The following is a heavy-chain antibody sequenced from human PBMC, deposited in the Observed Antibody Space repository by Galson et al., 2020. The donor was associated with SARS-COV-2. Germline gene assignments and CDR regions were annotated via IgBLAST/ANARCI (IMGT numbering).Heavy chain of an antibody. Sequence: GESMKISCLISGFSVSANYWSWVRQAPGKGPEWVAVIYAGGNKFYADSVRGRFTISRDEDENTVYLQIDSLRVEDTALYYCTRRDYWGQGTLVTVSS. CDR2: IYAGGNK. CDR3: TRRDY. V-gene: IGHV3-53*01. CDR1: GFSVSANY. J-gene: IGHJ4*02.